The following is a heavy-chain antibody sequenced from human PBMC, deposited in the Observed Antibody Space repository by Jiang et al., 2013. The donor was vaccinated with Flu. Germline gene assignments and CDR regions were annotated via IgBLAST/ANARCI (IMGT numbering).Heavy chain of an antibody. CDR2: ISSSSSTI. CDR1: GFTFSSYS. J-gene: IGHJ5*02. D-gene: IGHD3-22*01. CDR3: ARDAQFYDSSGYYYGRSVHWFDP. V-gene: IGHV3-48*01. Sequence: VQLVESGGGLVKPGGSLRLSCAASGFTFSSYSMNWVRQAPGKGLEWVSYISSSSSTIYYADSVKGRFTISRDNAKNSLYLQMNSLRAEDTAVYYCARDAQFYDSSGYYYGRSVHWFDPWGQGTLVTVSS.